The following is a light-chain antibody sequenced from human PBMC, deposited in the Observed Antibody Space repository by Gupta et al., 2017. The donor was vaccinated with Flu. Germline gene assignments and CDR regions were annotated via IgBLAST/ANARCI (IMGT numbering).Light chain of an antibody. CDR3: QVWDSSSDHHVV. CDR1: NIGSKS. Sequence: SSVLTQPPSVSVAPGPTASITCGGNNIGSKSVHWYQQKPGQAPVLVVYDDSDRPSGIPERFSGSNSGNTATLTISRVEAGDEADYYCQVWDSSSDHHVVFGGGTKLTVL. CDR2: DDS. J-gene: IGLJ2*01. V-gene: IGLV3-21*02.